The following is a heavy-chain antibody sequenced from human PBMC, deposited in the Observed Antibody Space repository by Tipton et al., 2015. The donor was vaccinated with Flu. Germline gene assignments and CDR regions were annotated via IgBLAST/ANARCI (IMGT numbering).Heavy chain of an antibody. CDR3: AKVRPLDIQLPLTNRLLYLGY. Sequence: SLRLSCAASGFIFRNSAMGWVRQAPGKGLEWVSAISASGQTTYYADSVKGRITISRDNSENTMYLQMNSLRGEDTAVYYCAKVRPLDIQLPLTNRLLYLGYWGQGTLVTVSS. D-gene: IGHD2-2*01. J-gene: IGHJ4*02. CDR1: GFIFRNSA. V-gene: IGHV3-23*01. CDR2: ISASGQTT.